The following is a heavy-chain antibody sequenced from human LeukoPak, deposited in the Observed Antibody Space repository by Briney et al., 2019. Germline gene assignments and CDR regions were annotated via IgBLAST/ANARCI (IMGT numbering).Heavy chain of an antibody. CDR3: ARVRGMDGVCYD. CDR1: GATFSSYA. CDR2: IIPIFGTA. J-gene: IGHJ4*02. V-gene: IGHV1-69*13. Sequence: ASVKVSCKASGATFSSYAISWVRQAPGQGLEWMGGIIPIFGTANYAQKFQGRVTITADESTSTAYMELSSLRSEDTAVYYCARVRGMDGVCYDWGQGTLVTVSS. D-gene: IGHD2-8*01.